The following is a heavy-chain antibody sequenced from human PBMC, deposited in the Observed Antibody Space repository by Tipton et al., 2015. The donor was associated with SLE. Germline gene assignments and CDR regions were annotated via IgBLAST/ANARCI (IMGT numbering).Heavy chain of an antibody. Sequence: TLSLTCTVSGGSISSYYWSWIRQPPGKGLEWIGYIYYSGSTNFNPSLKSRVTISVDTSKNQFSLKLTSVTAADTAVYYCAKRTSMDGSEYWGQGTLVTVSS. V-gene: IGHV4-59*08. D-gene: IGHD2-8*01. CDR3: AKRTSMDGSEY. CDR1: GGSISSYY. J-gene: IGHJ4*02. CDR2: IYYSGST.